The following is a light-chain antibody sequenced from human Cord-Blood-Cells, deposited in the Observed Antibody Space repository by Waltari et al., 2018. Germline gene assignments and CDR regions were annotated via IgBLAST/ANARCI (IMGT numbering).Light chain of an antibody. CDR1: NIGSKG. CDR2: YDS. J-gene: IGLJ1*01. CDR3: QVWDSSSDHYV. Sequence: SYVLTQPPSVSEAPGKTARITCGGNNIGSKGVHWYQQKPGQAPVLVIYYDSDRPSGIPERFSGSNSGNTATLTISRVEAGDEADYYCQVWDSSSDHYVFGTGTKVTVL. V-gene: IGLV3-21*04.